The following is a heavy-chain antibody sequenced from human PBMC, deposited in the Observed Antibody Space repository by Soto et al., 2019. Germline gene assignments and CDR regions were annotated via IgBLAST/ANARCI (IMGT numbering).Heavy chain of an antibody. CDR1: GDSISSSSYY. Sequence: ETLSLTCTVSGDSISSSSYYWDWIRQPPGKGLEWIGSIYYSGSTYYNPSLKSRVTISVDTSKNQFSLKLSSVTAADTAVYYCATQEVGGSYVYTFDPWGQGTLVTVSS. J-gene: IGHJ5*02. V-gene: IGHV4-39*01. CDR3: ATQEVGGSYVYTFDP. D-gene: IGHD1-26*01. CDR2: IYYSGST.